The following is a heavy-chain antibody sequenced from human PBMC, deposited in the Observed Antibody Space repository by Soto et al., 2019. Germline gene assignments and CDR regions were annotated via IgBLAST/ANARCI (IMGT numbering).Heavy chain of an antibody. CDR2: ISGSGGSGGRT. CDR1: GFSFSTYA. J-gene: IGHJ4*02. CDR3: AKLDIVLVPAAANFDY. V-gene: IGHV3-23*01. D-gene: IGHD2-2*01. Sequence: PGGSLRLSCAASGFSFSTYAMSWVRQAPGKGLEWVSAISGSGGSGGRTCYVDSVKGRFTISRDNSKKTLYLQMNSLRAEDTAVYYCAKLDIVLVPAAANFDYWGQGTLVTVSS.